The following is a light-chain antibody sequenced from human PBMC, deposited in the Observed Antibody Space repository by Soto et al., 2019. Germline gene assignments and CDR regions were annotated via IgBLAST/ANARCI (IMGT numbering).Light chain of an antibody. CDR3: SSYTSSNTLEV. J-gene: IGLJ1*01. CDR2: EVS. Sequence: HSVLIQPASVSGSPGQSITISCTGTSSDVGGSNYISWYQHHPHRAPKLLIYEVSYRPSGVSNRFSGSKSDNTASLTISGLQAEDEADYYCSSYTSSNTLEVFGIGTKVTVL. V-gene: IGLV2-14*01. CDR1: SSDVGGSNY.